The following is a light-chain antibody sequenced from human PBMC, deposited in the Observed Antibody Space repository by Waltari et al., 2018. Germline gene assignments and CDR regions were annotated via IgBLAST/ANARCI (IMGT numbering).Light chain of an antibody. J-gene: IGKJ1*01. CDR2: GAS. V-gene: IGKV3-20*01. Sequence: EIVLTQSPGTLSLSPGERATLSCRDSQRVRSSYLAWYQQKPGQAPRLLIDGASSRATGIPDRFSGSGSGTDFTLAISRLEPEDFAVYYCQQYGSSSWTFGQGTKVEIK. CDR1: QRVRSSY. CDR3: QQYGSSSWT.